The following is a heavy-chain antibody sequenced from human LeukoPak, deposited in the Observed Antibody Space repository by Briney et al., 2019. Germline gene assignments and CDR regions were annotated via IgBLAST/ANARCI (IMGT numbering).Heavy chain of an antibody. CDR3: ARDRGPDSSGWYEEGLDY. D-gene: IGHD6-19*01. CDR2: IYYSGST. Sequence: SETLSLTCTVSGGSISSYYWSWIRQPPGKGLEWIGYIYYSGSTNYNPSLKSRVTISVDTSKNQFSLKLSSVTAADTAVYYCARDRGPDSSGWYEEGLDYWGRGTLVTVSS. J-gene: IGHJ4*02. V-gene: IGHV4-59*01. CDR1: GGSISSYY.